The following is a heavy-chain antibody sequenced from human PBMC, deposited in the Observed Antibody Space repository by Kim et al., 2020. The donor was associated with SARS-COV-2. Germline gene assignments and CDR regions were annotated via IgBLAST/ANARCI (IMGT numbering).Heavy chain of an antibody. CDR2: ISGRT. J-gene: IGHJ6*02. CDR3: AKVLFLCGGYCSYYHAQDV. CDR1: GFTFSNFG. V-gene: IGHV3-23*01. D-gene: IGHD2-21*02. Sequence: GGSLRLSCAASGFTFSNFGMSWVRQAPGEGLEWVSDISGRTYYADSVNGRFTISRDASRNTEYLQMRDLRPEETAINYCAKVLFLCGGYCSYYHAQDVWGQGTAVTVSS.